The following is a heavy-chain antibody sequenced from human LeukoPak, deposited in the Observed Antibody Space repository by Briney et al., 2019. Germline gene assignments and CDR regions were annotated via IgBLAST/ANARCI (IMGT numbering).Heavy chain of an antibody. J-gene: IGHJ3*02. CDR3: ARASYYYDSSGSWLAFDI. CDR1: GVSISSSNSY. Sequence: SETLSLTCTVSGVSISSSNSYWGWIRQPPGKGLEWIGRIYTSGSTNYNPSLKSRVTMSVDTSKNQFSLKLSSVTAADTAVYYCARASYYYDSSGSWLAFDIWGQGTMVTVSS. V-gene: IGHV4-39*07. D-gene: IGHD3-22*01. CDR2: IYTSGST.